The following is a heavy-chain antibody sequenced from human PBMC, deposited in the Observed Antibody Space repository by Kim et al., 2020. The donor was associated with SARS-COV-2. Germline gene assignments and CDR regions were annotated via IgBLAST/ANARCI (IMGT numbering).Heavy chain of an antibody. J-gene: IGHJ6*02. CDR2: IIPIFGTA. D-gene: IGHD4-17*01. V-gene: IGHV1-69*13. CDR1: GGTFSSYA. Sequence: SVKVSCKASGGTFSSYAISWVRQAPGQGLEWMVGIIPIFGTANYAQKFQGRVTITADESTSTAYMELSSLRSEDTAVYYCARGDNGEFYYGMDVWGQGTTVTVSS. CDR3: ARGDNGEFYYGMDV.